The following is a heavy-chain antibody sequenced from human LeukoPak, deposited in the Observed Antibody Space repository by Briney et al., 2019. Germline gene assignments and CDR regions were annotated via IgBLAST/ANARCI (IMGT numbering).Heavy chain of an antibody. CDR1: GGSISSSNSY. CDR3: ARLDYDFWNGFYDF. D-gene: IGHD3/OR15-3a*01. Sequence: PSETLSLTCIVSGGSISSSNSYWDWIRQPPGRGLEWIGDISHSGTINYNPSLRTRVTISADTSKNQFSLTLTSVTAADTALYYCARLDYDFWNGFYDFWGQGILVTVSS. J-gene: IGHJ4*02. V-gene: IGHV4-39*01. CDR2: ISHSGTI.